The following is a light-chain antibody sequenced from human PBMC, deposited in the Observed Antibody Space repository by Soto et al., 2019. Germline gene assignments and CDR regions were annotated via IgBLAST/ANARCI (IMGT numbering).Light chain of an antibody. CDR3: QQYGSSPGGT. Sequence: EIVLTQSPGTLSLSPGERATLSCRASQSVSSSYLAWYQQKPGQAPRLLIYGASSRATGIPDRFSGSGSGTDFTLTIRRLEPEDFAVYYCQQYGSSPGGTFGQGTKVEIK. CDR2: GAS. CDR1: QSVSSSY. J-gene: IGKJ1*01. V-gene: IGKV3-20*01.